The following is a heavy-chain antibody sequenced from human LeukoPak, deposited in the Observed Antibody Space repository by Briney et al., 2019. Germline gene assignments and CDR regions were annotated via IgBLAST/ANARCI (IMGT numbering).Heavy chain of an antibody. Sequence: PSEILSLTCTVSGASISSGAYYWSWVRQPPGKGLEWIGYMYYRGSTNYNPSLKSRVIISVDASKNQFSLKLSSVTSADTAVYYCARFPPGIAVAGHNDYWGQGTLVTVSS. CDR2: MYYRGST. J-gene: IGHJ4*02. D-gene: IGHD6-19*01. CDR3: ARFPPGIAVAGHNDY. V-gene: IGHV4-61*08. CDR1: GASISSGAYY.